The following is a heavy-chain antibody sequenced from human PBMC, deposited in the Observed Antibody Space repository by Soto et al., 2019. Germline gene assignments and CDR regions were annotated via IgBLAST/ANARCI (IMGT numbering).Heavy chain of an antibody. Sequence: QLQLQESGSGLVKPSQTLSLTCAVSGGSISSGGYSWSWIRQPPGKGLEWIGYIYHTGSTYYNPSLKSRVTISVDRSKNQFSLKLSSVTAADTAVYYCARANYGDYGYGMDVWGQGTTVTVSS. J-gene: IGHJ6*02. CDR2: IYHTGST. CDR1: GGSISSGGYS. D-gene: IGHD4-17*01. V-gene: IGHV4-30-2*01. CDR3: ARANYGDYGYGMDV.